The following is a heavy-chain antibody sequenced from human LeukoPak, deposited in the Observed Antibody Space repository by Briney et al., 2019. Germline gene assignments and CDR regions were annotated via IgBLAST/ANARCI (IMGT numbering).Heavy chain of an antibody. CDR3: ATSRRGDYGDYAYY. V-gene: IGHV3-7*01. J-gene: IGHJ4*02. D-gene: IGHD4-17*01. CDR2: IKQDGSQK. Sequence: GGSLRLSCAASGFTFSSSAMSWVRQVPGKGLEWVANIKQDGSQKYYVDSVRGRFTISRDNAKNSLYLQMNSLRAEDTAVYYCATSRRGDYGDYAYYWGQGTLVTVSS. CDR1: GFTFSSSA.